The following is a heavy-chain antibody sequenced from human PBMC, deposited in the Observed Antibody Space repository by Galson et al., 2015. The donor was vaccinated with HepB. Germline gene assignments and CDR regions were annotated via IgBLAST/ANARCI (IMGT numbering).Heavy chain of an antibody. J-gene: IGHJ4*02. Sequence: SLRLSCAASGFTITDYYMSWIRQAPGKGLEWVSSISSSASRTNYADFVSGRFTISRDNAKNTLYLHMNSLRAEDTAVYYCGYSNYEGYFFDYGGQGTLVTVSS. CDR1: GFTITDYY. D-gene: IGHD4-11*01. CDR2: ISSSASRT. CDR3: GYSNYEGYFFDY. V-gene: IGHV3-11*06.